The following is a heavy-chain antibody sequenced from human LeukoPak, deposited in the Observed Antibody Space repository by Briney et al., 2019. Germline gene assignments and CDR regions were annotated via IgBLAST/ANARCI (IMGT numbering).Heavy chain of an antibody. Sequence: SETLSLTCTVSGGSVSSGSYYWSWIRQPPGKGLEWIGYIYYSGSTNYNPSLKSRVTISVDTSKNQFSLKLSSVTAADTAVYYCARGLAELGYCSGGSCYSNWFDPWGQGTLVTVSS. J-gene: IGHJ5*02. CDR3: ARGLAELGYCSGGSCYSNWFDP. V-gene: IGHV4-61*01. CDR2: IYYSGST. CDR1: GGSVSSGSYY. D-gene: IGHD2-15*01.